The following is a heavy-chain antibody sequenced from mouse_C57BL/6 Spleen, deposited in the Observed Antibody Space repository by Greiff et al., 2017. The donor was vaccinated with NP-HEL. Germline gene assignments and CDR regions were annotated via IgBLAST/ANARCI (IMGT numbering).Heavy chain of an antibody. Sequence: EVKLMESEGGLVQPGSSMKLSCTASGFTFSDYYMAWVRQVPEKGLEWVANINYDGSSTYYLDSLKSRFIISRDNAKNILYLQMSSLKSEDTATYYCAREGSPYYGYPFDYWGQGTTLTVSS. CDR1: GFTFSDYY. D-gene: IGHD2-9*01. J-gene: IGHJ2*01. V-gene: IGHV5-16*01. CDR3: AREGSPYYGYPFDY. CDR2: INYDGSST.